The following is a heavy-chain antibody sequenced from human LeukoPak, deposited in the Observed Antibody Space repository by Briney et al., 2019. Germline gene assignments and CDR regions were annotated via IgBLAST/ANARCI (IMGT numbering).Heavy chain of an antibody. Sequence: SETLSLTCVVHGGSFSGYYWNWIRQPPGKGLEWIGEMYLSGTTHSNPSVKSRVTISIDKSKNQFFLNLSSVTAADTVVYYCAGLVGRYSSGLYYYYFDYWGQGTLVTVSS. J-gene: IGHJ4*02. CDR1: GGSFSGYY. CDR3: AGLVGRYSSGLYYYYFDY. CDR2: MYLSGTT. D-gene: IGHD3-22*01. V-gene: IGHV4-34*01.